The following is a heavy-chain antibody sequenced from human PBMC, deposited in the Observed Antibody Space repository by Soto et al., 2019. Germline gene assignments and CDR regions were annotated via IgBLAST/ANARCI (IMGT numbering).Heavy chain of an antibody. Sequence: QLQLQESGPGLVKPSETLSLTCTVSGGSISSSSYYWGWIRQRPGKGLEWIGSIYYGGSTYYNPSLNSRVTSSVGTSQTRFCRNLSSVTSADTAVYYCARHHVSYGDRQNPQYYFDYWGQGTLVTVSS. D-gene: IGHD4-17*01. CDR3: ARHHVSYGDRQNPQYYFDY. CDR1: GGSISSSSYY. CDR2: IYYGGST. J-gene: IGHJ4*02. V-gene: IGHV4-39*01.